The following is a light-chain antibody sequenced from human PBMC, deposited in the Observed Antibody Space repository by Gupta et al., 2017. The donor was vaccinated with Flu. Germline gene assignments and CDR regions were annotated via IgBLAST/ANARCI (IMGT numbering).Light chain of an antibody. J-gene: IGLJ3*02. CDR3: NSRDSTGNHLVL. CDR2: GEN. V-gene: IGLV3-19*01. Sequence: SSELTQDPAVSVALGQVVRITCQGDSLRSQAVSWYQQKPGQAPVLVIYGENNRPSRIPDRFSGSRSGNTRSLTITGAQAEDEADYYCNSRDSTGNHLVLFGGGTKLTVL. CDR1: SLRSQA.